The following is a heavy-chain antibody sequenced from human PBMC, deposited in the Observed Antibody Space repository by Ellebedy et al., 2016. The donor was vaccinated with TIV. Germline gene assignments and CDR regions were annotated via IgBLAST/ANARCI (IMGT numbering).Heavy chain of an antibody. CDR2: INPSGGST. V-gene: IGHV1-46*01. CDR3: ARLYGDSPLAWFDP. Sequence: ASVKVSCKASGGTFSSYAISWARQAPGQGLEWMGIINPSGGSTSYAQKFQGRVTMTRDTSTSTVYMELSSLRSEDTAVYYCARLYGDSPLAWFDPWGQGTLVTVSS. CDR1: GGTFSSYA. D-gene: IGHD4-17*01. J-gene: IGHJ5*02.